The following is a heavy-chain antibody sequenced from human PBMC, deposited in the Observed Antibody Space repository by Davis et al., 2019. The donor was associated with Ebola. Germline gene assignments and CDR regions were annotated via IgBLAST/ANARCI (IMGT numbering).Heavy chain of an antibody. V-gene: IGHV3-23*01. Sequence: GESLKISCAASGFTFSDYYMSWVRQAPGKGLEWVSAISGSGGSTYYADSVKGRFTISRDNSKNTLYLQMNSLRAEDTAVYYCAKDGPFGGVIGDAFDIWGQGTMVTVSS. CDR3: AKDGPFGGVIGDAFDI. D-gene: IGHD3-16*02. CDR2: ISGSGGST. CDR1: GFTFSDYY. J-gene: IGHJ3*02.